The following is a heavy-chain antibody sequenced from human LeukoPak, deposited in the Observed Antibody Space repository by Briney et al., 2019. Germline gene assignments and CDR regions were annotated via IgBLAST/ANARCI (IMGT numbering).Heavy chain of an antibody. J-gene: IGHJ4*02. Sequence: GGSLRLSCAASGFTFSTYAMSWVRQAPGEGLEWVSAISGSGVSTYYADSVKGRFTISRDNSKNTLYLQMNSLSAEDTAVYYCAKEEQWLPGDYWGQGTLVTASS. CDR2: ISGSGVST. CDR1: GFTFSTYA. D-gene: IGHD6-19*01. CDR3: AKEEQWLPGDY. V-gene: IGHV3-23*01.